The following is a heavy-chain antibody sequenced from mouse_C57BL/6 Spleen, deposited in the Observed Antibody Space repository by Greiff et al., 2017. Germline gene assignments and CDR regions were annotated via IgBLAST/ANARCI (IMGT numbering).Heavy chain of an antibody. Sequence: EVKLQESGPGLVKPSQSLSLTCSVTGYSITSGYYWNWIRQFPGNKLEWMGYISYDGSNNYNPSLKNRISITRDTSKNQFFLKLNSVTTEDAATYYCARAYDYDEGFAYWGQGTLVTVSA. CDR3: ARAYDYDEGFAY. CDR1: GYSITSGYY. CDR2: ISYDGSN. V-gene: IGHV3-6*01. D-gene: IGHD2-4*01. J-gene: IGHJ3*01.